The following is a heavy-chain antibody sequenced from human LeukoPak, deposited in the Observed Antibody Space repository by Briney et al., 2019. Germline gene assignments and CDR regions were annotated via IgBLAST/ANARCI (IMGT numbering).Heavy chain of an antibody. Sequence: GGSLRLSCAASGFTLTRNHMNWVRQVPGKGLEWVSIIYSGDATYYADSVKGRFTVSRDKAKNTLYLQMNSLRADDTAVYYCARETPGSRVFDSWGQGTLVTVSS. CDR3: ARETPGSRVFDS. J-gene: IGHJ4*02. D-gene: IGHD1-14*01. CDR1: GFTLTRNH. CDR2: IYSGDAT. V-gene: IGHV3-66*01.